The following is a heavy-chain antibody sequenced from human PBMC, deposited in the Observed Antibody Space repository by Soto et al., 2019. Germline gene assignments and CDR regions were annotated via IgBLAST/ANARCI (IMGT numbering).Heavy chain of an antibody. CDR3: NPFMGASRK. Sequence: EVQLVESGGGLVKPGGSLRLSCAASGFSFSDVAMKWVRQAPGRGLEWVGRIRSKTDGGATEYAAPVRGRFTISRDDSKNTLYLQMNSLKIEDTAGYYCNPFMGASRKWGQGTLVTVSS. CDR2: IRSKTDGGAT. CDR1: GFSFSDVA. D-gene: IGHD1-26*01. J-gene: IGHJ4*02. V-gene: IGHV3-15*07.